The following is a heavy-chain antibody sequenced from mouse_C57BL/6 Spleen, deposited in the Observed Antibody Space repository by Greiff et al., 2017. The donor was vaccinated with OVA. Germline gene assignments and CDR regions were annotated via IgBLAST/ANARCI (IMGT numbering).Heavy chain of an antibody. V-gene: IGHV1-82*01. CDR2: IYPGDGDT. Sequence: VQLQQSGPELVKPGASVKISCKASGYAFSSSWMNWVKQRPGKGLEWIGRIYPGDGDTNYNGKFKGKATLTADNSSSTAYMQLSSLTSEDSAVYFCARGGFDYFDYWGQGTTLTVSS. CDR1: GYAFSSSW. J-gene: IGHJ2*01. CDR3: ARGGFDYFDY.